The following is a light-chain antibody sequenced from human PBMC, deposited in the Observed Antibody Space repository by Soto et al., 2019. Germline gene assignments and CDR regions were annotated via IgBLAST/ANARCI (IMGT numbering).Light chain of an antibody. J-gene: IGLJ3*02. CDR2: EVS. Sequence: QSALTQPASVSGSPGQSITISCAGTNSDIGRYNYVSWYQQHPGEAPKLLIYEVSNRPSGVPDRFSGSKSGTSGSLAITGLQAEDEADYYCHSYDSSLSGWVFGGGTQLTVL. CDR1: NSDIGRYNY. CDR3: HSYDSSLSGWV. V-gene: IGLV2-14*01.